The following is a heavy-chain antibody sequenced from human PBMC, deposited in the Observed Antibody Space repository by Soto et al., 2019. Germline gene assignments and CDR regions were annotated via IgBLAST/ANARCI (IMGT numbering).Heavy chain of an antibody. V-gene: IGHV4-61*01. CDR2: IYYSGST. J-gene: IGHJ6*02. D-gene: IGHD5-12*01. Sequence: SETLSLTCAVSGGSVSSGSYYWSWIRQPPGKGLEWIGYIYYSGSTNYNPSLKSRVTISVDTSKNQFSLKLSSVTAADTAVYYCERIVDIVATIKYEDYYYGMDVWGQGTTVTVSS. CDR1: GGSVSSGSYY. CDR3: ERIVDIVATIKYEDYYYGMDV.